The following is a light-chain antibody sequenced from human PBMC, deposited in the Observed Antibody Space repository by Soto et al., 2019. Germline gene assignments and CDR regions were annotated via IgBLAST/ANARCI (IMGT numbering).Light chain of an antibody. CDR3: QQYNNWPPWT. CDR2: GAS. CDR1: QSVGSN. V-gene: IGKV3-15*01. J-gene: IGKJ1*01. Sequence: EIVMAQSPATLSVSPGERATLSCRASQSVGSNLACYQQRPGQSPRLLIYGASTRATGIPARFSGSGSGTEFTLTISSLQSEDFAVYYCQQYNNWPPWTFGQGTKVDIK.